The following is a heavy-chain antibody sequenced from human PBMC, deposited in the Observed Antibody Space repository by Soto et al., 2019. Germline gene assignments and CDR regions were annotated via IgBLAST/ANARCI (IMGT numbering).Heavy chain of an antibody. D-gene: IGHD2-21*02. CDR3: AKGLAYCGGDCYSHFDL. J-gene: IGHJ2*01. CDR2: ISYDGSNK. Sequence: GGSLRLSCAASGFTFSSYGMHWVRQAPGKGLEWVAVISYDGSNKYYADSVKGRFTISRDNSKNTLYLQMNSLRAEGTAVYYCAKGLAYCGGDCYSHFDLWGRGTLVTVSS. CDR1: GFTFSSYG. V-gene: IGHV3-30*18.